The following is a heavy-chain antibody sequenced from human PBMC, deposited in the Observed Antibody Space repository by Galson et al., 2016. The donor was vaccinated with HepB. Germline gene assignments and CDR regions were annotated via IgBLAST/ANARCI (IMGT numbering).Heavy chain of an antibody. CDR2: ISRSGTSI. V-gene: IGHV3-11*01. J-gene: IGHJ6*04. CDR3: ARGDGSSWKDYGMDV. D-gene: IGHD6-13*01. Sequence: SLRLSCAASGFTEFTFRDYYMTWIRQAPGKGLEWLSYISRSGTSIYYADSVKGRFTISRDNAHNSLYLQMNSLRAEDTAVYYCARGDGSSWKDYGMDVWGKGTTVTVS. CDR1: GFTEFTFRDYY.